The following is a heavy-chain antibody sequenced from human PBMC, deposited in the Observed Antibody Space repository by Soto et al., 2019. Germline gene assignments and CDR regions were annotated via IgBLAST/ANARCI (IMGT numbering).Heavy chain of an antibody. D-gene: IGHD3-22*01. Sequence: PSETLSLTCTVSGISVSTSDYYWGWFRQPPGKGLDWIGNIYYSGSTFYNPSLRSRVTLSVDTSKNQFSLRLNSVTAADTAVYYCARVDSDSGGAFDIWGQGTMVTVSS. CDR2: IYYSGST. V-gene: IGHV4-39*01. CDR3: ARVDSDSGGAFDI. CDR1: GISVSTSDYY. J-gene: IGHJ3*02.